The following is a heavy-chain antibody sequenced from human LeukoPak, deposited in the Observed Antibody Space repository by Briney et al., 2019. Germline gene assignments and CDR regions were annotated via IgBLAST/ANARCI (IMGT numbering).Heavy chain of an antibody. CDR2: INTDGSST. D-gene: IGHD6-13*01. CDR1: GFTFSSYS. Sequence: GGSLRLSCAASGFTFSSYSMNWVRQAPGKGLVWVSRINTDGSSTSYADSVKGRFTISRDNAKNTLYLQMNSLRAEDTAVYYCARYSSSWCGDYWGQGTLVTVSS. CDR3: ARYSSSWCGDY. J-gene: IGHJ4*02. V-gene: IGHV3-74*01.